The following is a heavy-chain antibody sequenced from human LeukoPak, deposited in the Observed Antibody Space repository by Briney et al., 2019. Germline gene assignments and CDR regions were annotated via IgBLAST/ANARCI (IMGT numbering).Heavy chain of an antibody. D-gene: IGHD2-21*02. Sequence: GESLRLSCAASGFTFSSYVMTWVRQPPGRGLEWVSTISASGGSTYYADSVKGRFTISRDNSKNTLYLQMNSLRAEDTAVYYCAKDEVVVTASRGDDAFDIWGQGTMVTVSS. CDR3: AKDEVVVTASRGDDAFDI. CDR1: GFTFSSYV. CDR2: ISASGGST. V-gene: IGHV3-23*01. J-gene: IGHJ3*02.